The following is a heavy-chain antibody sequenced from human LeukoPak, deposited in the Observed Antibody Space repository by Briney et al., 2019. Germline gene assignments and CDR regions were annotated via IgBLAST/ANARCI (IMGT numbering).Heavy chain of an antibody. Sequence: GESLRLSCVASGFSLNAYCMHWVRQAPPKGLEWLAVIWYYGIDQFYAESVKGRFTIPRDNSMNTLYLQMHSLRGEDTAVYFCARGGRYCENGECQKTAMDYWGRGTLVTVSS. D-gene: IGHD3-10*01. V-gene: IGHV3-33*08. CDR2: IWYYGIDQ. CDR1: GFSLNAYC. J-gene: IGHJ4*02. CDR3: ARGGRYCENGECQKTAMDY.